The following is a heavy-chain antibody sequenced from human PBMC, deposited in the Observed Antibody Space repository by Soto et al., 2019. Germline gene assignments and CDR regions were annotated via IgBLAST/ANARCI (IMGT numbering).Heavy chain of an antibody. CDR3: ARHYYTDPFDY. Sequence: PSETLSLTCTVAGASISNYYWSWIRQPPGKGLEWIGYISYSGSTNYNPSLRGRVTISFDTSKNQFSLKLSSVAATDTAVYYCARHYYTDPFDYWGQGTPVTVSS. V-gene: IGHV4-59*08. CDR2: ISYSGST. D-gene: IGHD3-22*01. CDR1: GASISNYY. J-gene: IGHJ4*02.